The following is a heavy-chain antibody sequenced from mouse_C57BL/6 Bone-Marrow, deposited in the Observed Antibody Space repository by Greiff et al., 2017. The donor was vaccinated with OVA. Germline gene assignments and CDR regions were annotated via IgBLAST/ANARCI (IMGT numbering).Heavy chain of an antibody. V-gene: IGHV1-18*01. D-gene: IGHD1-2*01. CDR1: GYTFTDYN. Sequence: EVQLQQSGPELVKPGASVTIPCKASGYTFTDYNMDWVKQSHGKSLEWIGDINPNNGGTIYNQKFKGKATLTVDKSSSTAYMELRSLTSEDTAVYYCARHDYVWYFDVWGTGTTVTVSS. CDR2: INPNNGGT. J-gene: IGHJ1*03. CDR3: ARHDYVWYFDV.